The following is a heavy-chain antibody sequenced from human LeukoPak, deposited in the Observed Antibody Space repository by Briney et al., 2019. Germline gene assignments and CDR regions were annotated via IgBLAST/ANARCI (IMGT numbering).Heavy chain of an antibody. CDR1: GYTFIDDY. D-gene: IGHD2-15*01. Sequence: SVKVSCKTSGYTFIDDYMHWVRQAPGQGLEWMGRIIPILGIANYAQKFQGRVTITADKSTSTAYMELSSLRSEDTAVYYCARGPQYCSGGSCFKYGMDVWGQGTTVTVSS. CDR2: IIPILGIA. J-gene: IGHJ6*02. V-gene: IGHV1-69*04. CDR3: ARGPQYCSGGSCFKYGMDV.